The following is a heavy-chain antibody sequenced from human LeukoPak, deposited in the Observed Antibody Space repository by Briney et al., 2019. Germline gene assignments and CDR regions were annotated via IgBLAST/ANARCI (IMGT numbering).Heavy chain of an antibody. CDR2: IHYSGST. CDR3: ERGTSGLYEGDY. J-gene: IGHJ4*02. V-gene: IGHV4-59*01. CDR1: GGSIKRYY. D-gene: IGHD6-19*01. Sequence: PSGALALTCRGPGGSIKRYYWNWVRQPPGKGEEWIGYIHYSGSTNYNPTLNSRVTISLDTSKTQFWLKLSSVTAADTAVYYWERGTSGLYEGDYGGQGTLVIVS.